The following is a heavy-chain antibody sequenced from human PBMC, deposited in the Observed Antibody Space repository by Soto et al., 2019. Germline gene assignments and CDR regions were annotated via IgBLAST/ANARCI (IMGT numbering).Heavy chain of an antibody. CDR2: ISYDGGNK. V-gene: IGHV3-30*18. D-gene: IGHD3-16*01. Sequence: QVQLVESGGGVVQAGTSLRLSCAASGFTFTSSGMHWVRQAPGKGLEWVAVISYDGGNKYYGDFVRGRFTISRDNSNNTLYLEMKSLRVEDSAVLYCAKVRFGRGILSNTMEVWGQGTTVTVSS. CDR3: AKVRFGRGILSNTMEV. J-gene: IGHJ6*02. CDR1: GFTFTSSG.